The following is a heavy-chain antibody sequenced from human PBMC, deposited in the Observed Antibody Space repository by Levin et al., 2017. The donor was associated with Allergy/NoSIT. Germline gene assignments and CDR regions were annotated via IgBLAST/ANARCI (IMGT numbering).Heavy chain of an antibody. V-gene: IGHV4-59*01. D-gene: IGHD2-15*01. Sequence: SCTVSGGSISSYYWSWIRQPPGKGREWIGYIYYSGSTNYNPSLKSRVTISVDTSKNQFYLKLSTVTAADRAVYYCGRERGEWSGGRCYHYFDSWGQGPLVTVSS. CDR1: GGSISSYY. CDR3: GRERGEWSGGRCYHYFDS. CDR2: IYYSGST. J-gene: IGHJ4*02.